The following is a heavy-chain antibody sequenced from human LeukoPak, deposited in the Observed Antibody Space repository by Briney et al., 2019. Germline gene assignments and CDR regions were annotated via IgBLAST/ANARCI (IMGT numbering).Heavy chain of an antibody. CDR1: GFTFSSYA. Sequence: GGSLRLSCAASGFTFSSYAMSWVRQAPGKGLEWVSAISGSGGSTYYADSVKGRFTISRDNSKSTLYLQMNSLRAEDTAVYYCANDYVWGSYLADAFDIWGQGTMVTVSS. D-gene: IGHD3-16*02. J-gene: IGHJ3*02. CDR3: ANDYVWGSYLADAFDI. V-gene: IGHV3-23*01. CDR2: ISGSGGST.